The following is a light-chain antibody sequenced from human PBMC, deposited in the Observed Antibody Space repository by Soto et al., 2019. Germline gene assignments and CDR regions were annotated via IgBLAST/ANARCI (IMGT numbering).Light chain of an antibody. V-gene: IGLV3-9*01. Sequence: SYELNQPLSVSVALGQTARITCGGNNSGKKNVHCYHVNPGQAPVLVIYRDSNRPSGIPEGFSGPNSGNTATLAIRGAQAGDDADYYCQVWDSGYVVFGGGTQLTVL. CDR1: NSGKKN. CDR3: QVWDSGYVV. CDR2: RDS. J-gene: IGLJ2*01.